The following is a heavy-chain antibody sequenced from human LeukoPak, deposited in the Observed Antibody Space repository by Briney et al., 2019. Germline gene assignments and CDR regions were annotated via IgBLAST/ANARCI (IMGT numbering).Heavy chain of an antibody. V-gene: IGHV3-64*01. Sequence: GGSLRLSCAASGFTFSSYAMHWVRQAPGKGLEYVSAISSNGGSTYYAYSVKGRFTISRDNSKNTLYLQMGSLRAEDMAVYYCARGRVATFDYWGQGTLVTVSS. D-gene: IGHD5-12*01. CDR2: ISSNGGST. CDR3: ARGRVATFDY. CDR1: GFTFSSYA. J-gene: IGHJ4*02.